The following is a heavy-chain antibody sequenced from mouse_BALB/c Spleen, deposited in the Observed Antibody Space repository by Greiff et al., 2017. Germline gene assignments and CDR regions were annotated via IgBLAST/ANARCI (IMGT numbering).Heavy chain of an antibody. CDR1: GFTFSSYA. CDR2: ISSGGST. CDR3: ARERDGNY. J-gene: IGHJ4*01. V-gene: IGHV5-6-5*01. D-gene: IGHD2-1*01. Sequence: EVMLVESGGGLVKPGGSLKLSCAASGFTFSSYAMSWVRQTPEKRLEWVASISSGGSTYYPDSVKGRFTISRDNARNILYLQMSSLRSEDTAMYYCARERDGNYWGQGTSVTVSS.